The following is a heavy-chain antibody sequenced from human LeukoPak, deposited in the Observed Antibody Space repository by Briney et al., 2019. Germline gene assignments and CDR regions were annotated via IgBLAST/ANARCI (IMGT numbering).Heavy chain of an antibody. Sequence: PSETLSLTCTVSGGSISSSSYYWGWIRQPPGTGLEWIGSISYSGNTYYNPSLKRRLTISVDTSKNQFSLKLSSVTAADTAVYYCATRTHDYGDYVAFDYWGQGTLVTVSS. V-gene: IGHV4-39*01. CDR2: ISYSGNT. D-gene: IGHD4-17*01. CDR3: ATRTHDYGDYVAFDY. CDR1: GGSISSSSYY. J-gene: IGHJ4*02.